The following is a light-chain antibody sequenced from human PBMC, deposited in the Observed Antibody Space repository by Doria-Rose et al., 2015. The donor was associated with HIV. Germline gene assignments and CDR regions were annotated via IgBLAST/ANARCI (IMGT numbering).Light chain of an antibody. V-gene: IGKV3-20*01. CDR2: GAS. J-gene: IGKJ4*02. Sequence: TQSPGTVSLSPGERATLSCRANQTIGSNYLAWYQQKRGQPPRLLTYGASSRANGIPDRFSGSGSGTDFTLTITRLEAEDFAVYYCQHYGMSPRTFGRGTKVE. CDR1: QTIGSNY. CDR3: QHYGMSPRT.